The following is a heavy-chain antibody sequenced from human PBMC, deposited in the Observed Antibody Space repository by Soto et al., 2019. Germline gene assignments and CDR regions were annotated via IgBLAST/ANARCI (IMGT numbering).Heavy chain of an antibody. V-gene: IGHV2-5*02. Sequence: QITLKESGPTLVKPTQTLTLTCTFSGFSLSTSGVGVGWIRQPPGKALEWLALIYWDDDKRYSPSLKSRLTIAMDYSENQVASTVTNMDPVATARNYCAHRPREWRDTAMVTVYFDYWGQGTLYAVSS. D-gene: IGHD5-18*01. CDR3: AHRPREWRDTAMVTVYFDY. CDR2: IYWDDDK. CDR1: GFSLSTSGVG. J-gene: IGHJ4*02.